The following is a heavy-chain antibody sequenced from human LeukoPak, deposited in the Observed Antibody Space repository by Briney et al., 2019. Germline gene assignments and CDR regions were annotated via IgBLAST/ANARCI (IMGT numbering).Heavy chain of an antibody. J-gene: IGHJ4*02. CDR1: GGSISSSSYY. V-gene: IGHV4-39*07. Sequence: SETLSLTCTVSGGSISSSSYYWGWIRQPPGKGLEWIGSIYYSGSTYYNPSLKSRVTISVDTSKNQFSLKLSSVTAADTAVYYCAGAKPLLPLYFDYWGQGTLVTVSS. D-gene: IGHD2/OR15-2a*01. CDR2: IYYSGST. CDR3: AGAKPLLPLYFDY.